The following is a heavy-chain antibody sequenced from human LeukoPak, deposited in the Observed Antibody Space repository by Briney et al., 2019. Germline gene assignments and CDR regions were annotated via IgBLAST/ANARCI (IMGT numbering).Heavy chain of an antibody. Sequence: SETLSLTCAVYGGSFSGYYWSWIRQPPGKGLEWIGEINHSGSTNYNPSLKSQVTISVDTSKNQFSLKLSSVTAADTAVYYCARGLFGGYSYGSVYWFDPWGQGTLVTVSS. V-gene: IGHV4-34*01. J-gene: IGHJ5*02. D-gene: IGHD5-18*01. CDR1: GGSFSGYY. CDR3: ARGLFGGYSYGSVYWFDP. CDR2: INHSGST.